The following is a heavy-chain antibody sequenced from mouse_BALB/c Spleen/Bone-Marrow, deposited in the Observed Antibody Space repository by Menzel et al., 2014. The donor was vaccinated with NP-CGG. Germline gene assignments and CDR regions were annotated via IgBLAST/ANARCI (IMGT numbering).Heavy chain of an antibody. CDR1: GLTFSDYY. D-gene: IGHD2-14*01. CDR3: ARHAEVRRDAMDY. CDR2: ISNGGGST. J-gene: IGHJ4*01. V-gene: IGHV5-12*02. Sequence: EVKVEESGGGLVQPGGSLKLSCATSGLTFSDYYMYWVRQTPEKRLEWVAYISNGGGSTYYPDTVKSRFTISRDNAKNTLYLQMSRLKSEDTAMYYCARHAEVRRDAMDYWGQGTSVTVSS.